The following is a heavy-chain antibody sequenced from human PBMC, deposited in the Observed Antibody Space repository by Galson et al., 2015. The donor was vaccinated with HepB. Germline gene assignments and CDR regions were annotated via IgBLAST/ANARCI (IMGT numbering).Heavy chain of an antibody. V-gene: IGHV6-1*01. Sequence: CAISGDRVSSNSAAWNWIRQSPSRGLEGLGRTYYRSKWYNDYAVSVKSRITINPDTSKNKFSLQLNSVTPEDTAVYYCARAVAEKNTYYYDSSGYSFFDYWGQGTLVTVSS. CDR3: ARAVAEKNTYYYDSSGYSFFDY. CDR1: GDRVSSNSAA. D-gene: IGHD3-22*01. J-gene: IGHJ4*02. CDR2: TYYRSKWYN.